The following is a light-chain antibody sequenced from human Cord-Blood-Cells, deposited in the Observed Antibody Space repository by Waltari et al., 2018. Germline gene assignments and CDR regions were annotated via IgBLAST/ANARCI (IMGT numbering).Light chain of an antibody. J-gene: IGKJ2*01. V-gene: IGKV2-28*01. CDR2: LGS. Sequence: DIVMTQSPLSLPVTPGEPASISCRSSQSLLHSNGSNHLDWYLQKPGQSPHLLIYLGSNRASGVPDRFSGSGSGTDFTLKISRVEAEDVGVYYCMQALQTPYTFGQGTKLEIK. CDR3: MQALQTPYT. CDR1: QSLLHSNGSNH.